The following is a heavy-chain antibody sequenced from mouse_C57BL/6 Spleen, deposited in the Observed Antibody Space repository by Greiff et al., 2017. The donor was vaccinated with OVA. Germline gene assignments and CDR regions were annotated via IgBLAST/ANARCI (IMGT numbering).Heavy chain of an antibody. CDR2: ISSGSSTI. J-gene: IGHJ3*01. V-gene: IGHV5-17*01. CDR3: AMGDYDGAWFAY. CDR1: GFTFSDYG. Sequence: EVQLVESGGGLVKPGGSLKLSCAASGFTFSDYGMHWVRQAPEKGLEWVAYISSGSSTIYYADTVKGRFTISRDNAKNTLFLQMTSLRSEYTAMYYCAMGDYDGAWFAYWGQGTLVTVSA. D-gene: IGHD2-4*01.